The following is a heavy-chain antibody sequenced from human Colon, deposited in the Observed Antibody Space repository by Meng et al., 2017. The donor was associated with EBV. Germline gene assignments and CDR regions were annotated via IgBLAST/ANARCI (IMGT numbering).Heavy chain of an antibody. V-gene: IGHV4-59*01. Sequence: LQQPRPGLFHASESPSVPRTVSGASTSNSYRSWIRQSPGNGLEWVAYIYYNGSTKYKPSPKSRFTISVDTSKNQFSLKLIYVTAADTAVYYCARGDLLWSSWGQGTLVTVSS. D-gene: IGHD2-21*02. CDR3: ARGDLLWSS. J-gene: IGHJ5*02. CDR1: GASTSNSY. CDR2: IYYNGST.